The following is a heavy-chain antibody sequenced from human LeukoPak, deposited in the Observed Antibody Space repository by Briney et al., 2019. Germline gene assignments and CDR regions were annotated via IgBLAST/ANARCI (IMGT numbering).Heavy chain of an antibody. CDR2: INHSGST. CDR1: GGSFSGYY. Sequence: KPSETLSLTCAVYGGSFSGYYWSWIRQPPGKGLEWIGEINHSGSTNYNPSLKSRVTISVDTSKNQSSLKLSSVTAADTAVYYCARARVVVVAAIRSRRAFDIWGQGTMVTVSS. V-gene: IGHV4-34*01. CDR3: ARARVVVVAAIRSRRAFDI. J-gene: IGHJ3*02. D-gene: IGHD2-15*01.